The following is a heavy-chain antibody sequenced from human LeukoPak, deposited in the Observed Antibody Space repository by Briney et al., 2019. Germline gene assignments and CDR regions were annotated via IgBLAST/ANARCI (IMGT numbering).Heavy chain of an antibody. CDR2: VKGDGRTT. V-gene: IGHV3-74*01. J-gene: IGHJ4*02. CDR1: GLTFSDFW. CDR3: ATGLTYGYDY. D-gene: IGHD4-17*01. Sequence: PGGSLRLSCAASGLTFSDFWMHWVRQPPGKGLVWVALVKGDGRTTIYADSVKGRFTIFRDNAKNTLYLQMNSLRADDSGVYYCATGLTYGYDYWGQGVLVTVSS.